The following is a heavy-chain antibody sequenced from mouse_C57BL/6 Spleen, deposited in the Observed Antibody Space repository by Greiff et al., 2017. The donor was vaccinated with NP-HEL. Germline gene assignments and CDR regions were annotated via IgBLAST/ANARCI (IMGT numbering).Heavy chain of an antibody. CDR2: ILPGSGST. Sequence: VQLQQSGAELMKPGASVKLSCKATGYTFTGYWIEWVKQRPGHGLEWIGEILPGSGSTNYNEKFKGKATFTADTSSNTAYMQLSSLTTEDSAIYYCARRERFITPPFYAMDYWGQGTSVTVSS. D-gene: IGHD1-1*01. CDR3: ARRERFITPPFYAMDY. V-gene: IGHV1-9*01. J-gene: IGHJ4*01. CDR1: GYTFTGYW.